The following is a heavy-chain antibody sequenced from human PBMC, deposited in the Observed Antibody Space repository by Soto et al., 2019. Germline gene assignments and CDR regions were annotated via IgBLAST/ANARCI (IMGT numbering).Heavy chain of an antibody. CDR3: ASFGAGTDYYYYMDV. Sequence: SETLSLTCAVYGGSFSGYYWSWIRQPPGKGLEWIGEINHSGSTNYNPSLKSRVTISVDTSKNQFSLKLSSVTAADTAVYYCASFGAGTDYYYYMDVWGKGTTVTVSS. CDR2: INHSGST. V-gene: IGHV4-34*01. CDR1: GGSFSGYY. J-gene: IGHJ6*03. D-gene: IGHD6-13*01.